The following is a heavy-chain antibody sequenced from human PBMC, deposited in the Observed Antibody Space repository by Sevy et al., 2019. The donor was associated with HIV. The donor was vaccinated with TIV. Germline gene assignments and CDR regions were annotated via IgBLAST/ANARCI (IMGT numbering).Heavy chain of an antibody. CDR3: TREGENGYTWYYGMDV. CDR1: GFTFSGSA. Sequence: GGSLRLSCAASGFTFSGSAMHWVRQASGKGLEWVGRIRSKANSYATAYAASVKGRFTISRDDSKNTAYLQMNSLKTEDTAVYYCTREGENGYTWYYGMDVWGQGTTVTVSS. J-gene: IGHJ6*02. D-gene: IGHD3-16*01. CDR2: IRSKANSYAT. V-gene: IGHV3-73*01.